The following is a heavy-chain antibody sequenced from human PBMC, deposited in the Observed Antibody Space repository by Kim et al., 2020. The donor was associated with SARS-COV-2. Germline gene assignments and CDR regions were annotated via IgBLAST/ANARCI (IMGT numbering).Heavy chain of an antibody. CDR2: IKQDGSQK. D-gene: IGHD2-15*01. CDR1: GADSGFIFGSYW. Sequence: GGSLRLSCAASGADSGFIFGSYWMTWVRQVPGKGLEWVANIKQDGSQKYYVDSVKGRFTISRDDAKNSVYLQMNSLRAEDTAVYYCATHSPGSLQRFDY. V-gene: IGHV3-7*03. J-gene: IGHJ4*01. CDR3: ATHSPGSLQRFDY.